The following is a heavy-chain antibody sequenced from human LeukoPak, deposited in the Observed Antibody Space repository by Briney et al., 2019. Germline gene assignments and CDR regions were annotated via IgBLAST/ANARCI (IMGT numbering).Heavy chain of an antibody. J-gene: IGHJ3*02. CDR3: AKDLGYCSGGSCYDAFDI. V-gene: IGHV3-9*01. CDR2: ISWNSGSI. D-gene: IGHD2-15*01. Sequence: SLRLSCAASGFTFDDYAMHWVRQAPGKGLEWISGISWNSGSIGYADSVKDRFTISRDNAKNSLYLQMNSLRAEDTALYYCAKDLGYCSGGSCYDAFDIWGQGTMVTVSS. CDR1: GFTFDDYA.